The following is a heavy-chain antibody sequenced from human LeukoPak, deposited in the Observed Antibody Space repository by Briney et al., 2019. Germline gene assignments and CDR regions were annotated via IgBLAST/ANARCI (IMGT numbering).Heavy chain of an antibody. V-gene: IGHV4-59*12. J-gene: IGHJ6*03. D-gene: IGHD2-8*02. CDR2: IYYTGST. CDR3: ARGACLGYCTGGVCSYYYYYYMDV. CDR1: GASISSYY. Sequence: SETLSLTCTVSGASISSYYWSWIRQPPGKGLEWIGYIYYTGSTNYNPSLKSRVTISLDTSKNQFSLKLSSVTAADTAVYYCARGACLGYCTGGVCSYYYYYYMDVWGKGTTVTVSS.